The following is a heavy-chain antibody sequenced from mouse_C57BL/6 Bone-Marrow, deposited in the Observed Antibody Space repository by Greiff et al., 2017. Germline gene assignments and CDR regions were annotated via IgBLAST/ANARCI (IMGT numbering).Heavy chain of an antibody. D-gene: IGHD3-2*02. V-gene: IGHV1-64*01. Sequence: QVQLQQPGAELVKPGASVKLSCKASGYTFTSYWMPWVKQRPGQGLEWIGMIHPNSGSTNYNEKFKSKATLTVDKASSTAYMQLSSLTSEDSAVYDGARRGEQLSFDYWGQGTTLTVSS. J-gene: IGHJ2*01. CDR3: ARRGEQLSFDY. CDR1: GYTFTSYW. CDR2: IHPNSGST.